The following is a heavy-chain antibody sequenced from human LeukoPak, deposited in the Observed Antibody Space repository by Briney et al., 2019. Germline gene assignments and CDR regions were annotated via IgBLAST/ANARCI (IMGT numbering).Heavy chain of an antibody. V-gene: IGHV3-48*03. D-gene: IGHD6-25*01. J-gene: IGHJ6*03. CDR2: ISSSGSTI. CDR1: GFTFSSYE. CDR3: ARDRGRYYMDV. Sequence: SGGSLRLSCAASGFTFSSYEMNWVRQAPGKVLEWVSYISSSGSTIYYADSVKGRFTISRDNAKNSLYLQMNSLRAEDTAVYYCARDRGRYYMDVWGKGTTVTISS.